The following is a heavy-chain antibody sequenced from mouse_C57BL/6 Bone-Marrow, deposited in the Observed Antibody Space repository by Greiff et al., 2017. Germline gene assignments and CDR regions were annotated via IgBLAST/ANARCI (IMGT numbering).Heavy chain of an antibody. CDR1: GFNIKDYY. CDR3: TRSLIYYGTNY. Sequence: VQLQQSGAELVKPGASVKLSCTASGFNIKDYYIHWVKQRTEQGLEWIGRIDPEDGETKYAPKFQDKATITADTSANTASLQLSSLTSEGTAVYYCTRSLIYYGTNYWGQGTTLTVSS. D-gene: IGHD1-1*01. J-gene: IGHJ2*01. V-gene: IGHV14-2*01. CDR2: IDPEDGET.